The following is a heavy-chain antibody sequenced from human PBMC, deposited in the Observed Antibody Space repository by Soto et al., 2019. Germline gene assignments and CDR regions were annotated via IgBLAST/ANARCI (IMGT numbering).Heavy chain of an antibody. CDR2: TYYRSKWYN. Sequence: SQTLSLTCAISGDSVSSNSAAWNWIRQSPSRGLEWLGRTYYRSKWYNDYAVSVKSRITINPDTSKNQFSLQLNSATPEDTAVYYCARVYIAVAGTRDAFDIWGQGTMVT. J-gene: IGHJ3*02. V-gene: IGHV6-1*01. CDR3: ARVYIAVAGTRDAFDI. CDR1: GDSVSSNSAA. D-gene: IGHD6-19*01.